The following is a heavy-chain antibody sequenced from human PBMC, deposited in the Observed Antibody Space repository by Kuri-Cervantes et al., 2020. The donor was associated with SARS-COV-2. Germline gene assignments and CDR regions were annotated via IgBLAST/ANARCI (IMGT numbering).Heavy chain of an antibody. V-gene: IGHV3-48*01. D-gene: IGHD3-22*01. CDR3: ARDDPWESVTMIVIDRGRPGAFDI. CDR2: ISSSSSTI. Sequence: GGSLRLSCAASGSTFSSYSMNWVRQAPGKGLEWVSYISSSSSTIYYADSVKGRFTISRDNAKNSLYLQMNSLRAEDTAVYYCARDDPWESVTMIVIDRGRPGAFDIWGQGTMVTVSS. J-gene: IGHJ3*02. CDR1: GSTFSSYS.